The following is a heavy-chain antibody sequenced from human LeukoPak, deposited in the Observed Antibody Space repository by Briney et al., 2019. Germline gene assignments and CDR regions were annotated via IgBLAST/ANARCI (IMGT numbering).Heavy chain of an antibody. D-gene: IGHD6-19*01. V-gene: IGHV1-46*01. CDR3: ARFRGSGWYSFDL. J-gene: IGHJ5*02. CDR2: INPSGGST. CDR1: GYTFTSYY. Sequence: ASVKVSCKASGYTFTSYYMNWVRQAPGQGLEWMGIINPSGGSTSYAQKFQGRVTMTRDTSTSTVYMELSSLRSEDTAVYYCARFRGSGWYSFDLWGQGTLVTVSS.